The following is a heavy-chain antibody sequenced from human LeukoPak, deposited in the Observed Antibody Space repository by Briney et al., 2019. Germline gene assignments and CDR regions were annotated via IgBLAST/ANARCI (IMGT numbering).Heavy chain of an antibody. J-gene: IGHJ4*02. CDR3: ARRYCSGGSCYFDY. CDR2: IYYSGST. V-gene: IGHV4-31*03. CDR1: GGSISSGGYY. D-gene: IGHD2-15*01. Sequence: PSQTLSLTCTVSGGSISSGGYYWSWIRQHPGKGLEWIGYIYYSGSTYYNPSLKSRVTISVDTSKNQFSLKLSSVTAADTAVYYYARRYCSGGSCYFDYWGQGTLVTVSS.